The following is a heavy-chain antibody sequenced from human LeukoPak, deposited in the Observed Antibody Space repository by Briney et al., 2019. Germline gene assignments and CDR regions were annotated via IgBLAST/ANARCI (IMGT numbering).Heavy chain of an antibody. J-gene: IGHJ6*03. CDR2: IYPSGSA. CDR3: ARRNHYFYYMDV. CDR1: GGSISSYY. Sequence: SETLSLTCTVSGGSISSYYWSWIRQSPVKGLEWIGYIYPSGSAFYNPSLESRVTISLDTSENQFSLELRSVTAADTAVYYCARRNHYFYYMDVCGKGTTVTVSS. V-gene: IGHV4-4*09.